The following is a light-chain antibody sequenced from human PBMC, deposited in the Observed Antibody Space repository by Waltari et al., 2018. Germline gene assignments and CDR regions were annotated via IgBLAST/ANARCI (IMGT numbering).Light chain of an antibody. J-gene: IGLJ1*01. CDR1: SSDVGTYNL. CDR2: EGS. V-gene: IGLV2-23*01. Sequence: QSALTQPASVSGSPGQSITISCTGTSSDVGTYNLVSWYQQHPGKAPKHIIYEGSKRPSGVSHRFSGSKSGNTASLTISGLQAEDEADYYCCSYAGSSTYVFGTGTKVTVL. CDR3: CSYAGSSTYV.